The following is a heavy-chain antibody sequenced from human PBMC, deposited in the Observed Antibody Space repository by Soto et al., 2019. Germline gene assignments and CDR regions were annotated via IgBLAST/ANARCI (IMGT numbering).Heavy chain of an antibody. J-gene: IGHJ6*02. Sequence: SVKVSCKASGGTFSSYAISWVRQAPVQGLEWMGGIIPVFGTANYAQKFQGRVTITADESTSTAYMELSSLRSEDTAVYYCARGIAVYYYYSYGMDVWGQETTVTVSS. CDR3: ARGIAVYYYYSYGMDV. CDR2: IIPVFGTA. V-gene: IGHV1-69*13. CDR1: GGTFSSYA.